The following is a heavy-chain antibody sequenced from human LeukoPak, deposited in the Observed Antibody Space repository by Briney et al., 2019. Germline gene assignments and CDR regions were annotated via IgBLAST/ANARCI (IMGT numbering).Heavy chain of an antibody. CDR1: GGSISSSSYY. V-gene: IGHV4-39*07. J-gene: IGHJ6*03. D-gene: IGHD3-22*01. Sequence: SETLSLTCTVSGGSISSSSYYWGWIRQPPGKGLEWIGSIYYSGSTYYNPSLKSRVTISVDTSKNQFSLKLSSVTAADTAVYYCARVVVITSNYMDVWGKGTTVTVSS. CDR2: IYYSGST. CDR3: ARVVVITSNYMDV.